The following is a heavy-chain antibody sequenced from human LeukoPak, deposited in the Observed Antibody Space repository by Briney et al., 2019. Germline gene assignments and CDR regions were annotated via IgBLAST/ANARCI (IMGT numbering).Heavy chain of an antibody. J-gene: IGHJ4*02. CDR1: GYTFTGYY. Sequence: GASVKVSGKASGYTFTGYYMHWVRQAPGQGLEWMGWINPNSGGTNYAQKFQGRVTMTRDTSISTAYMELSRLRSDDTAVYYCARGLGITGTRGYYFDYWGQGTLVTVSS. V-gene: IGHV1-2*02. D-gene: IGHD1-7*01. CDR3: ARGLGITGTRGYYFDY. CDR2: INPNSGGT.